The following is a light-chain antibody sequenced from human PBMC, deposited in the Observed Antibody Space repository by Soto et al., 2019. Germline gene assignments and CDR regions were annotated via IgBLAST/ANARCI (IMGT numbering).Light chain of an antibody. V-gene: IGKV1-9*01. J-gene: IGKJ4*01. CDR2: TAS. CDR1: QGISSC. CDR3: QQFKSSPLT. Sequence: DIPLTQSPSFLSASVGDRVTITCRASQGISSCLAWYQQKPGKAPKLLIYTASTLQSGVPSRFSGSGSGTEFTLTISSLHPEDFATYYCQQFKSSPLTFGGGTKVEI.